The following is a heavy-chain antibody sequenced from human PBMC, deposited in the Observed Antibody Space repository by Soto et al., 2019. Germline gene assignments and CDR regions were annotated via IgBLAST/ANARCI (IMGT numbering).Heavy chain of an antibody. J-gene: IGHJ3*02. D-gene: IGHD6-19*01. CDR3: ARDKGAVAYDAFDI. CDR2: ITLSSSSI. CDR1: GFSFSGYS. Sequence: GGSLRLSCEASGFSFSGYSMNWVRQAPGKGLEWVAYITLSSSSIYYADSVKGRFTISRDNGKNSLYLQMNSLRADDTGVYFCARDKGAVAYDAFDIWGQGTIVTVSS. V-gene: IGHV3-48*01.